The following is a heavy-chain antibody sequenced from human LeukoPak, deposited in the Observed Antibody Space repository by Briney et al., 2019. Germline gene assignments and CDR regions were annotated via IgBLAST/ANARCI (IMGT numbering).Heavy chain of an antibody. CDR1: GGSISSYY. D-gene: IGHD3-22*01. V-gene: IGHV4-4*07. J-gene: IGHJ4*02. Sequence: SETLSPTCTFSGGSISSYYWSWIRQPAGKGLEWIGRIHTSGSTNYNPSLKSRVTMSVDTSKNQFSLKLSSVTAADTAVYYCARDTYYYDSSGYLSFDYWGQGTLVTVSS. CDR3: ARDTYYYDSSGYLSFDY. CDR2: IHTSGST.